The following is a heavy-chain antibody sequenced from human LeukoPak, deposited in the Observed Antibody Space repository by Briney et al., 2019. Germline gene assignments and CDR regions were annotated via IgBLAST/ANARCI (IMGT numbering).Heavy chain of an antibody. CDR3: AKDRSCTNDICHGDFDY. Sequence: PGRSLRLFCAAAGFTFSSYAVSWVRQPPGKGLEWLSSISGSGGSRYSADSVQGRFTISRDNSKNTLYMQINSLRAEDTALYYCAKDRSCTNDICHGDFDYWGQGTLVTVSS. CDR2: ISGSGGSR. D-gene: IGHD2-8*01. V-gene: IGHV3-23*01. CDR1: GFTFSSYA. J-gene: IGHJ4*02.